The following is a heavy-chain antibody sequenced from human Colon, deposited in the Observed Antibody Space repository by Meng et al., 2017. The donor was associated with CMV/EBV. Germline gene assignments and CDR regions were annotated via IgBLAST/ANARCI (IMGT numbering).Heavy chain of an antibody. CDR1: GLILSKYG. D-gene: IGHD6-19*01. J-gene: IGHJ6*02. CDR3: ARFIGGWSMDV. V-gene: IGHV3-23*03. CDR2: SHSDFRET. Sequence: GESLKISCVASGLILSKYGWGMGWVRQAPGKGLEWVSLSHSDFRETHNADSVKGRFRMSRDDAKNTMTLQMDSLRAEDTATYHCARFIGGWSMDVWGQGSMVTVSS.